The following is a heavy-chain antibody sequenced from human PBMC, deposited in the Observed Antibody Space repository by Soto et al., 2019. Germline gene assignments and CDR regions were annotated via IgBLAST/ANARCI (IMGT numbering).Heavy chain of an antibody. D-gene: IGHD3-3*01. V-gene: IGHV4-59*01. J-gene: IGHJ6*03. Sequence: SETLSLTCTVSGGSISSYYWSWIRQPPGKGLEWIGYIYYSGSTNYNPSLKSRVTISVDTSKNQFSLKLSSVTAADTAVYYCARIQPDRITIFGVVITDYYYMDVWGKGTTVT. CDR3: ARIQPDRITIFGVVITDYYYMDV. CDR1: GGSISSYY. CDR2: IYYSGST.